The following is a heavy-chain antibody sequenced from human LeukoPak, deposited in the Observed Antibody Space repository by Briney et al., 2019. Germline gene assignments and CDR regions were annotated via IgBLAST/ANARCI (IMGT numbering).Heavy chain of an antibody. D-gene: IGHD2-8*01. CDR1: GFTFSSYG. Sequence: GGSLRLSCAASGFTFSSYGMHWVRQAPGKGLEWVAVIWYDGSNKYYADSVKGRFTISRDNSKSTLYLQVNSLRAEDTAVYYCARVPMVYAIEGIDYWGQGTLVTVSS. V-gene: IGHV3-33*01. J-gene: IGHJ4*02. CDR3: ARVPMVYAIEGIDY. CDR2: IWYDGSNK.